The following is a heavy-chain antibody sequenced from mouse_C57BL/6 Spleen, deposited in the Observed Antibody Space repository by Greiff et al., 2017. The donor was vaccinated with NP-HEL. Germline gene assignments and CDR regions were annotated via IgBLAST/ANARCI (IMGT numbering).Heavy chain of an antibody. CDR1: GFTFSDYY. Sequence: EVQVVESEGGLVQPGSSMKLSCTASGFTFSDYYMAWVRQVPEKGLEWVANINYDGSSTYYLDSLKSRFIISRDNAKNILYLQMSSLKSEDTATYYCARDSSGYVDYWGQGTTLTVSS. CDR3: ARDSSGYVDY. V-gene: IGHV5-16*01. CDR2: INYDGSST. D-gene: IGHD3-2*02. J-gene: IGHJ2*01.